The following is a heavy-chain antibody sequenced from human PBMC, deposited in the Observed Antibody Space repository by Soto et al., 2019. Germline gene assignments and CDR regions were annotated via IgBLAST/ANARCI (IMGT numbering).Heavy chain of an antibody. CDR2: ISAHNDNT. V-gene: IGHV1-18*01. D-gene: IGHD1-1*01. J-gene: IGHJ4*02. Sequence: QVHLVQSGAEVRKPGASVKVSCKGSGYTFTTYGITWVRQAPGQGLEWMGWISAHNDNTNYAQKVQGRVTVTRDTSTSTAYMELRNRRSDVTAVYYCARGRYGDYWGQGALVTVSS. CDR1: GYTFTTYG. CDR3: ARGRYGDY.